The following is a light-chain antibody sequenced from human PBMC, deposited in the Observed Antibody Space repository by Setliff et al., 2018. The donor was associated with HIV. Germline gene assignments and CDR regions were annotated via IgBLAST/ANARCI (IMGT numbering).Light chain of an antibody. V-gene: IGKV3-15*01. CDR3: QQYNEWPPYT. Sequence: EVVMTQSPATLPVSPGESVTLTCTASQSLSKNLVAWYQQRRGQGSRLIIYGASTRASGIPARFSGSGSGTEFTLTISSLQSEDFAVYYCQQYNEWPPYTFGQGTKVDIK. J-gene: IGKJ2*01. CDR1: QSLSKN. CDR2: GAS.